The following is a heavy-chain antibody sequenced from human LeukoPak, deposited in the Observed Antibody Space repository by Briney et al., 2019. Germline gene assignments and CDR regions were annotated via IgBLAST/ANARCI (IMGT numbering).Heavy chain of an antibody. V-gene: IGHV5-51*01. D-gene: IGHD3-22*01. Sequence: GESLKISCKGSGYSFTSYWIGWVRQMPGKGLEWMGIIYPGDSDTRYSPSFQGQVAISADKSISTAYLQWSSLKASDTAMYYCARHSAYYDSSGYYRPWVGEADYWGQGNLVTVSS. CDR2: IYPGDSDT. CDR3: ARHSAYYDSSGYYRPWVGEADY. CDR1: GYSFTSYW. J-gene: IGHJ4*02.